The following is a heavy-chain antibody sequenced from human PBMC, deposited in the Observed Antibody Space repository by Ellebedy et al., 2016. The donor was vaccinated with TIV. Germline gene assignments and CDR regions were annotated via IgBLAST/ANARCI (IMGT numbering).Heavy chain of an antibody. D-gene: IGHD3-22*01. CDR2: IKGKTDGGTT. J-gene: IGHJ6*02. Sequence: GGSLRLSXAASGFTFSNAWMNWVRQAPGKGLEWVGRIKGKTDGGTTNYAAPVQGRFTISRDDSKNILYLQMNSLKPEDTAVYYCSRRLGYYNYGMDVWGQGTTVTVSS. CDR3: SRRLGYYNYGMDV. CDR1: GFTFSNAW. V-gene: IGHV3-15*07.